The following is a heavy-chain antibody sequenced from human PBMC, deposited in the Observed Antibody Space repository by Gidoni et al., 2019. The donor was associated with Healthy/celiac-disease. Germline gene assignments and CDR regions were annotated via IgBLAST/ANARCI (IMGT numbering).Heavy chain of an antibody. V-gene: IGHV3-23*01. J-gene: IGHJ3*02. CDR3: AKYLLWELLLQVAFDI. Sequence: EVQLLESGGGLVQPGGSLRLACAASGFTFSSYAMSWVRQAPGKGLELVSAISGSGGSSYYADSVKGRFTISRDNSKNTLYLQMNSLRAEDTAVYYCAKYLLWELLLQVAFDIWGQGTMVTVSS. D-gene: IGHD1-26*01. CDR2: ISGSGGSS. CDR1: GFTFSSYA.